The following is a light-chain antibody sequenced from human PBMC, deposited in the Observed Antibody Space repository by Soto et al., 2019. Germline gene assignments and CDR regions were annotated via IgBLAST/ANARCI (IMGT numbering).Light chain of an antibody. CDR3: CSYAGSYTYV. J-gene: IGLJ1*01. V-gene: IGLV2-11*01. CDR1: SXDVGSYNY. Sequence: QSALTQPRSVSGSPGQSVTISCTGASXDVGSYNYISWYQQHPGKAPKLVIYDVSKRPSGVPDRFSGSKSGNTASLTISGLQAEDEADYYCCSYAGSYTYVFGTGTKVTVL. CDR2: DVS.